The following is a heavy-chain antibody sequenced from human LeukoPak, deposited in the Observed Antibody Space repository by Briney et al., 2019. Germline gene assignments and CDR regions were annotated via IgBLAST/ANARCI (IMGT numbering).Heavy chain of an antibody. CDR3: ARKDTTMGDDAFDI. V-gene: IGHV3-7*01. CDR2: IKQDGSGK. Sequence: GGSLRLSCAASGFTFSRYWMSWVRQAPGKGLECVANIKQDGSGKYYVDSMKGRFTIARDNAKNSLYLQMNSLRAEHTAVYYCARKDTTMGDDAFDIWGQGTLVTVSS. D-gene: IGHD5-18*01. CDR1: GFTFSRYW. J-gene: IGHJ3*02.